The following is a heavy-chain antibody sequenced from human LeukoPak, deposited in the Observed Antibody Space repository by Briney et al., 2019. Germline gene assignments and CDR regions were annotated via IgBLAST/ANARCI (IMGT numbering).Heavy chain of an antibody. V-gene: IGHV4-61*02. D-gene: IGHD2-2*01. Sequence: PSETLSLTCTVSGGSISSGSYYWSWIRQPAGKGLEWIGRIYTSGSTNYNPSLKSRVTISVDTSKNQFSLKLSSVTAADTAVYYCARDRGYCSSTSCYYFDYWGQGTLVTVSS. CDR3: ARDRGYCSSTSCYYFDY. CDR2: IYTSGST. J-gene: IGHJ4*02. CDR1: GGSISSGSYY.